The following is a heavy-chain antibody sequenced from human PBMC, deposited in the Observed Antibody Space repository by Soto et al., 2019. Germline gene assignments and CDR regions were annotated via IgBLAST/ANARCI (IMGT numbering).Heavy chain of an antibody. CDR2: ISPKNGNT. CDR3: ATSYDSGFDP. CDR1: GYSFSTYD. V-gene: IGHV1-18*04. Sequence: LLLQSGAELKKPGASVKISCKASGYSFSTYDISWLRQAPGQGPEWMGRISPKNGNTNYAQNFQDRVTMTADTSSSTAYMELRGLISDDTAKYYCATSYDSGFDPWGQGTLVTVSS. J-gene: IGHJ5*02. D-gene: IGHD3-3*01.